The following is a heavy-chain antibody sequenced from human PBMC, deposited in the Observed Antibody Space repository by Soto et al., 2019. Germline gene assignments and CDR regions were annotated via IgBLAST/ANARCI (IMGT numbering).Heavy chain of an antibody. D-gene: IGHD5-12*01. V-gene: IGHV4-59*01. CDR2: VYYGGSS. Sequence: SETLSLTCTVSGGSISGYYWSWIRQPPGKGLEWIGYVYYGGSSSYNPSLKSQVTISVDTSKNQFSLKVSALTAADTAVYYCARGEKSAYDLHFWGQGTLVTVSS. CDR1: GGSISGYY. J-gene: IGHJ4*02. CDR3: ARGEKSAYDLHF.